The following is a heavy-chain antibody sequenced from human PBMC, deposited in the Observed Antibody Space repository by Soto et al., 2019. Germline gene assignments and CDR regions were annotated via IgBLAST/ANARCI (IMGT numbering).Heavy chain of an antibody. J-gene: IGHJ6*02. Sequence: EVRRVESGVGLVQPGGSLRLSCAASGLTFSSYDMHWVRQATGKGLEWVSAIGTAGDTYYPGSVKGRFTIYRENAKNSWYLQMNILSAGETAVYYCARGREMDVWGQGTKVPVSS. D-gene: IGHD3-10*01. CDR1: GLTFSSYD. V-gene: IGHV3-13*01. CDR3: ARGREMDV. CDR2: IGTAGDT.